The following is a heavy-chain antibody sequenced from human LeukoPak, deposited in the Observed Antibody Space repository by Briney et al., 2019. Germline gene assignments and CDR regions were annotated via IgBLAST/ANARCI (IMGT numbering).Heavy chain of an antibody. D-gene: IGHD6-19*01. Sequence: PSETLSLTCTVSGGSISSSSYYWGWIRQPPGKGLEWIGSIYYSGNTYYNPSLKSRVTISVDTSKNQFSLKLSSVTAADTAVYYCARHSPSSGWSDAFDIWGQGTMVTVSS. J-gene: IGHJ3*02. V-gene: IGHV4-39*01. CDR2: IYYSGNT. CDR3: ARHSPSSGWSDAFDI. CDR1: GGSISSSSYY.